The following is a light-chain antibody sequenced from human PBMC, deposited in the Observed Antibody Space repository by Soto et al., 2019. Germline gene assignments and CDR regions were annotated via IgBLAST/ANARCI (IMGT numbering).Light chain of an antibody. CDR2: STY. CDR1: SGSVSTSYY. CDR3: VLYMGSGIWV. Sequence: QAVVTQEPSFSVSPGGTVTLTCGLNSGSVSTSYYPSWYQQIPGQAPRALIFSTYTRSSGAPDRFSGSILGSKAALTITGAQAEDESDYYCVLYMGSGIWVFGGGTKLTVL. V-gene: IGLV8-61*01. J-gene: IGLJ3*02.